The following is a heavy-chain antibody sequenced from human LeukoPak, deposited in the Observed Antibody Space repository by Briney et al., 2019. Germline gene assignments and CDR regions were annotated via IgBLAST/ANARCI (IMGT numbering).Heavy chain of an antibody. CDR2: IYYSGST. Sequence: SETLSLTCTVSGGSISSSSYYWGWIRQPPGKGLEWIGSIYYSGSTYYNPSLKSRVTISVDTSKNQFSLKLSSVTAADTAVYYCARVQITMVRGVNSFDYWGQGTLVTVSS. CDR3: ARVQITMVRGVNSFDY. D-gene: IGHD3-10*01. CDR1: GGSISSSSYY. J-gene: IGHJ4*02. V-gene: IGHV4-39*07.